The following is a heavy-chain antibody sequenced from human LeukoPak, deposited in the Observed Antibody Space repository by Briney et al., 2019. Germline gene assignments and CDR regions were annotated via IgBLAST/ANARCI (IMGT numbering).Heavy chain of an antibody. CDR1: GGSISSYY. V-gene: IGHV4-4*07. CDR3: ARDIVVVPAAINPEYYFDY. CDR2: IYTSGST. Sequence: SETLSLTCTVSGGSISSYYWSWIRQPAGKELEWIGRIYTSGSTNYNPSLKSRVTMSVDTSKNQFSLKLSSVTAADTAVYYCARDIVVVPAAINPEYYFDYWGQGTLVTVSS. J-gene: IGHJ4*02. D-gene: IGHD2-2*02.